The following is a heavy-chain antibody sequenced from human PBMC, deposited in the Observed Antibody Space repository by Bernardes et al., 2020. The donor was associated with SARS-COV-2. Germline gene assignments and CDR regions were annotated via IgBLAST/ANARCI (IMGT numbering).Heavy chain of an antibody. CDR1: GFTFSSYW. J-gene: IGHJ6*02. Sequence: GGSLRLSCAASGFTFSSYWMSWVRQAPGKGLEWVANIKQAGTEKYYVDSVKGRFTISRDNAKNSLYLQMNSLRAEDTAVYYCARDMGVVSPSYYYYYGMDVWVQGTTVTVSS. V-gene: IGHV3-7*01. D-gene: IGHD3-3*01. CDR2: IKQAGTEK. CDR3: ARDMGVVSPSYYYYYGMDV.